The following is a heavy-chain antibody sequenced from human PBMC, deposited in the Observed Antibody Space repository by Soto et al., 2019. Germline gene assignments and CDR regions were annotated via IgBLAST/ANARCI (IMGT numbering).Heavy chain of an antibody. V-gene: IGHV1-24*01. D-gene: IGHD3-22*01. Sequence: GASVKVSCKVSGYTLTELSMHWVRQAPGKGLEWMGGFDPEDGETIYAQKFQGRVTMTEDTSTDTAYMELSSLKTDDTAVYYCVRVYYDNSHYRPFDHWGQGTQVTVSS. J-gene: IGHJ4*02. CDR2: FDPEDGET. CDR1: GYTLTELS. CDR3: VRVYYDNSHYRPFDH.